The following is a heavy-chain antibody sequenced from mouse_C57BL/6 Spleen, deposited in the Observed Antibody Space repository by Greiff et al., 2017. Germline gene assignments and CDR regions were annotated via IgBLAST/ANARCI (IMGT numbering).Heavy chain of an antibody. CDR2: IDPKSGGT. CDR1: GYTFTSYW. Sequence: QVQLKQPGAELVKPGASVKLSCKASGYTFTSYWMHWVKQRPGRGLEWIGRIDPKSGGTKYNEKFTSKATLTVDKPSSTAYMQLSSLTSDDSAVYYCARSATVVATNYYAMDYWGQGTSVTVSS. V-gene: IGHV1-72*01. CDR3: ARSATVVATNYYAMDY. J-gene: IGHJ4*01. D-gene: IGHD1-1*01.